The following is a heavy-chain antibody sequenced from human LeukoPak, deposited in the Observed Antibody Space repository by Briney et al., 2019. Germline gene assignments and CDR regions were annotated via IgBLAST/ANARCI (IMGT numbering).Heavy chain of an antibody. J-gene: IGHJ4*02. CDR3: ARGEDYGDYFDY. CDR1: GFTVSSNY. Sequence: AGSLRLSCAASGFTVSSNYMSWVRQAPGKGLEWVSVIYSGGSTYYADSVKGRFTISRDNSKNTLYLQMNSLRAGDTAVYYCARGEDYGDYFDYWGQQTVLTVSS. D-gene: IGHD4-17*01. CDR2: IYSGGST. V-gene: IGHV3-53*01.